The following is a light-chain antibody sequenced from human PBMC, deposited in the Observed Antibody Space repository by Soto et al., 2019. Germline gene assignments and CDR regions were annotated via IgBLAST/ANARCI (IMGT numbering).Light chain of an antibody. Sequence: QSVLTQPASVSGSPRQSITISCTGTNSDVGSYNLVSWFQQHPGKAPKLAIYEVTKRPSGVSDRFSGSKSGNTASLTISGLQAEDEADYHCFSYAGDSVYVFGTGTKVTVL. CDR2: EVT. CDR3: FSYAGDSVYV. J-gene: IGLJ1*01. V-gene: IGLV2-23*02. CDR1: NSDVGSYNL.